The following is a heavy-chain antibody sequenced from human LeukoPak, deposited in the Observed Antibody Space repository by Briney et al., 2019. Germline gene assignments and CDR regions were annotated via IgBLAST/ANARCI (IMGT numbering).Heavy chain of an antibody. V-gene: IGHV3-48*03. CDR3: AGPGE. Sequence: GGSLRLSCSVFGFTLTSYHMNWVRQAPGKGLEWVSYISSSGSTIYYADSVKGRFTISRDNAKNSLYLQMNSLRAEDTAVYYCAGPGEWGQGTLVTVSS. CDR1: GFTLTSYH. J-gene: IGHJ4*02. D-gene: IGHD1-26*01. CDR2: ISSSGSTI.